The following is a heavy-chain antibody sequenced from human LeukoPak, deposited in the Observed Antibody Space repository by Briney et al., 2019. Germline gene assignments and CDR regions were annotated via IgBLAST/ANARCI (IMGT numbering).Heavy chain of an antibody. Sequence: GGSLRLSCAASGFTFSSYSMNWVRQAPGKGLEWVSSISSSSSYIYYADSVKGRFTISRDNAKNSLYLPMNSLRAEHTAVYYCARESADSSSFDYWGQGTLVTVSS. D-gene: IGHD6-19*01. CDR3: ARESADSSSFDY. J-gene: IGHJ4*02. CDR2: ISSSSSYI. V-gene: IGHV3-21*01. CDR1: GFTFSSYS.